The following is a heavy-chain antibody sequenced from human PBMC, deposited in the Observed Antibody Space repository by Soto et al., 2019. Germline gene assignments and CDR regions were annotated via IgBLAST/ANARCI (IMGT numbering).Heavy chain of an antibody. CDR1: GFTFTNYA. CDR3: VREGRGSFDF. D-gene: IGHD5-12*01. CDR2: IGGRGNSA. Sequence: LRLSCAASGFTFTNYAMNWVRQAPGKGLEWVSVIGGRGNSAYYADSVQGRFTISRDNSKNTLSLQMSSLTADDTAIYYCVREGRGSFDFWGRGTMVTVS. V-gene: IGHV3-23*01. J-gene: IGHJ3*01.